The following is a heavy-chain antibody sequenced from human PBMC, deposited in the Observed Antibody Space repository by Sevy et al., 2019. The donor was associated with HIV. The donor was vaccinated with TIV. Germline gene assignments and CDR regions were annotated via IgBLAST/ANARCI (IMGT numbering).Heavy chain of an antibody. CDR3: ARCPGHYSIDY. J-gene: IGHJ4*02. D-gene: IGHD2-21*01. CDR1: GFTFNTYS. CDR2: IGTAAGVT. V-gene: IGHV3-48*02. Sequence: GGSLRLSCAASGFTFNTYSLIWVRQTPGKGLEWLSFIGTAAGVTYYADSVKGRFTISRDNAMNSLYLQMNSLGDEDTAVYYCARCPGHYSIDYWGQGTLVTVSS.